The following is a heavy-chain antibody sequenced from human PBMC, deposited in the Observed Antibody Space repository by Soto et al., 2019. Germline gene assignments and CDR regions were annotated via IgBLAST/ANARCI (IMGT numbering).Heavy chain of an antibody. D-gene: IGHD1-26*01. CDR2: ISGGGGST. CDR1: GFTFSSYA. J-gene: IGHJ2*01. Sequence: EVQLLESGGGLVQPGGSLRLSCAASGFTFSSYAMNWVRQAPGKGLEWVSVISGGGGSTYYPDAVKGRSTMSRHKTKNTLKLQMNSRRAEHTVIYYCAKRAVGWYFDLWGRGTLVTVSS. CDR3: AKRAVGWYFDL. V-gene: IGHV3-23*01.